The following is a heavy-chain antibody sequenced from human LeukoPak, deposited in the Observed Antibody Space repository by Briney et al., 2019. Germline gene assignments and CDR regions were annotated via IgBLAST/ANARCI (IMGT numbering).Heavy chain of an antibody. CDR1: GDSMRSSDW. J-gene: IGHJ4*02. V-gene: IGHV4-4*02. CDR2: IHHSGNT. CDR3: AKMIPATPDYFDY. Sequence: PSDTLSLTFAVSGDSMRSSDWWTWVRQSPGKRLEWIGEIHHSGNTNYNPSLESRVTISVDQSKNQFSLNLTSVTAADTAIYYCAKMIPATPDYFDYWGQGILDTASS. D-gene: IGHD2-15*01.